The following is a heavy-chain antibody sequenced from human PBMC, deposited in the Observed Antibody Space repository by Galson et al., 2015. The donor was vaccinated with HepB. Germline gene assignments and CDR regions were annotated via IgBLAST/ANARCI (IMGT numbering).Heavy chain of an antibody. CDR1: GFTFSSYA. CDR2: ISYDGSNK. D-gene: IGHD5-12*01. Sequence: SLRLSCAASGFTFSSYAMHWVRQAPGKGLEWVAVISYDGSNKYYADSVKGRFTISRDNSKNTLYLQMNSLRAEDTAVYYCARDGEDIVATIRSRFNYYYGMDVWGQGTTVTVSS. J-gene: IGHJ6*02. CDR3: ARDGEDIVATIRSRFNYYYGMDV. V-gene: IGHV3-30-3*01.